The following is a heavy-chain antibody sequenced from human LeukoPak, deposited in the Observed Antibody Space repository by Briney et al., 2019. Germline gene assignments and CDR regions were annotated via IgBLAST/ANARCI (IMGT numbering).Heavy chain of an antibody. D-gene: IGHD4-17*01. V-gene: IGHV4-39*07. CDR2: IYYSGST. CDR1: GGSISSSSYY. CDR3: ASVPLNYGENWFDP. Sequence: SETLSLTCTVSGGSISSSSYYWGWIRQPPGKGLEWIGSIYYSGSTYYNPSLKSRVTISVDTSKNQFSLKLNSVTAADTAVYYCASVPLNYGENWFDPWGQGTLVTVSS. J-gene: IGHJ5*02.